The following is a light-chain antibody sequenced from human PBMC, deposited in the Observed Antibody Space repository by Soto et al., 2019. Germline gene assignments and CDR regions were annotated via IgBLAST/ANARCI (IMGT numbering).Light chain of an antibody. CDR2: WAS. V-gene: IGKV4-1*01. J-gene: IGKJ4*01. Sequence: DIVMTQSPDSLAVSLGERATINCKSSQSVLYNSDNKNYLAWYQQKPGQPPKLLIYWASIRDSGVPDRFSGSGSGADILLTISSLQAEVVAVYYCQQYYATLTFGGGTKVEIK. CDR1: QSVLYNSDNKNY. CDR3: QQYYATLT.